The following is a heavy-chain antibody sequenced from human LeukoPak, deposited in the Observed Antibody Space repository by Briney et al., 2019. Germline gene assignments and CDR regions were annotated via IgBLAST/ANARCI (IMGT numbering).Heavy chain of an antibody. D-gene: IGHD6-13*01. CDR3: ARGAPQVPAAGVLVS. V-gene: IGHV3-53*01. Sequence: GGSLSLSSAAYGFTGSDNYMSWDPPAPGNGLEWVSDMYSGGDTHYTDSVKGRFTVYRDISKNTLYLQMNGLRTEDTAMYYCARGAPQVPAAGVLVSWGQGTLVSVSS. J-gene: IGHJ5*02. CDR2: MYSGGDT. CDR1: GFTGSDNY.